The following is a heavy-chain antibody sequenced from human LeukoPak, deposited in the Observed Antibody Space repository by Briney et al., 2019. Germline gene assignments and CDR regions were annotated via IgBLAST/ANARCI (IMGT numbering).Heavy chain of an antibody. J-gene: IGHJ4*02. D-gene: IGHD3-22*01. CDR2: IGAGGTFT. V-gene: IGHV3-23*01. Sequence: GGSLRLSCTASGFTFSSYAMNWVRQAPGKGLEWVSGIGAGGTFTYYADSVKGRFTIFRDNSRNTLYLQMNSLRAEDTAIYYCAKYYYDSSGLFDYWGQGALVTVSS. CDR1: GFTFSSYA. CDR3: AKYYYDSSGLFDY.